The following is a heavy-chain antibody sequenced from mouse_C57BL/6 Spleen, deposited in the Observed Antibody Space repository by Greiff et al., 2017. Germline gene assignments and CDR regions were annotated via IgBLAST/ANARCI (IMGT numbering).Heavy chain of an antibody. V-gene: IGHV14-2*01. CDR1: GFNIKDYY. CDR2: IDPEDGET. Sequence: EVQLQQSGAELVKPGASVKLSCTASGFNIKDYYMPWVKQRTEQGLEWIGRIDPEDGETKYAPKFQGKSTITADTSSNTAYLQLSSLTSEDTAVYYCARSGDYDGFFAYWGQGTLVTVSA. D-gene: IGHD2-4*01. J-gene: IGHJ3*01. CDR3: ARSGDYDGFFAY.